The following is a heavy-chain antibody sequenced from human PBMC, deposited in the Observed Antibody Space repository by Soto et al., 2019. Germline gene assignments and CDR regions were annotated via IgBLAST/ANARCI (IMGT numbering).Heavy chain of an antibody. Sequence: GASVKVSCKASGYTFTSYGISWVRQAPGQGLEWMGWISAYNGNTNYAQKLQGRVTMTTDTSTSTAYMELRSLRSDDTAVYYCARTYYYDSSGYYGPYGMDVWGQGTTVTVSS. CDR1: GYTFTSYG. J-gene: IGHJ6*02. CDR2: ISAYNGNT. V-gene: IGHV1-18*01. D-gene: IGHD3-22*01. CDR3: ARTYYYDSSGYYGPYGMDV.